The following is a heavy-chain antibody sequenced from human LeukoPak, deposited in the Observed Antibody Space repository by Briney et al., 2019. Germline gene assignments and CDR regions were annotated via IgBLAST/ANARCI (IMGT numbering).Heavy chain of an antibody. V-gene: IGHV4-34*01. Sequence: NPSETLSLTCAVYGGSFSGYYWSWIRQPPGKGLEWIGEINHSGSTNYNPSLKGRVTISVDTSKNQFSLKLSSVTAADTAVYYCARGRTVLLWFGESSNWFDPWGQGTLVTVSS. D-gene: IGHD3-10*01. J-gene: IGHJ5*02. CDR3: ARGRTVLLWFGESSNWFDP. CDR1: GGSFSGYY. CDR2: INHSGST.